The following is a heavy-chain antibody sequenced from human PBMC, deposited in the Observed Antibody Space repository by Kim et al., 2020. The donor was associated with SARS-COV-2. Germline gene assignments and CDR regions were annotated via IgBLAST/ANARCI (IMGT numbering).Heavy chain of an antibody. CDR3: AKGTGLGVITAPLH. CDR1: GFTFSKYA. CDR2: VSAADSST. J-gene: IGHJ4*02. D-gene: IGHD2-21*01. Sequence: GGSLRLSCEGSGFTFSKYAMTWVRQAPGKGLEWVSAVSAADSSTYYAASVKGRFTVSRDDSKNTLYLEMSSLGADDTAVYYCAKGTGLGVITAPLHWGQGTLVTVSS. V-gene: IGHV3-23*01.